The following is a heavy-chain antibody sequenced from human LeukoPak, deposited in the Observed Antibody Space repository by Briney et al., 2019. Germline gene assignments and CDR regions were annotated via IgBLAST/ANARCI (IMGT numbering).Heavy chain of an antibody. CDR2: IYYSGST. CDR1: GDSITGYY. CDR3: ARVRFGESPYYYYYMDV. D-gene: IGHD3-10*01. Sequence: SETLSLTCSVSGDSITGYYWGWIRQPPGKGLEWIGYIYYSGSTNYNPSLKSRVTISVDTSKNQFSLKLSSVTAADTAVYYCARVRFGESPYYYYYMDVWGKGTTVTISS. V-gene: IGHV4-59*01. J-gene: IGHJ6*03.